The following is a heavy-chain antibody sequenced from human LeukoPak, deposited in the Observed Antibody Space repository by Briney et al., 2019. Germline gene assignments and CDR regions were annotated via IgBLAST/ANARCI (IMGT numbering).Heavy chain of an antibody. Sequence: SETLSLTCTVSGGSISSSSYYWGWIRQPPGKGLEWIGSIYYSGSTYYNPSLKSRVTISVDTSKNQFSLKLSSVTAADTAVYYCATISIFGVVIMYWYFDLWGRGTLVTVSS. V-gene: IGHV4-39*01. D-gene: IGHD3-3*01. CDR1: GGSISSSSYY. J-gene: IGHJ2*01. CDR2: IYYSGST. CDR3: ATISIFGVVIMYWYFDL.